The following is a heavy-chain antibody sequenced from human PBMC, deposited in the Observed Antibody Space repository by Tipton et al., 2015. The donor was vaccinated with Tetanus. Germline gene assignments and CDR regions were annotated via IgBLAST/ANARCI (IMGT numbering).Heavy chain of an antibody. Sequence: QLVQSGAEVKKPGASVKVSCKASGYTFTKYGINWVRQAPGQGLEWMGWDSGYSGNTNYAQKLQGRVTMTTDTSTNTAYVELRSLTSDDTAVYFCARGPLENEGYFDSWGQGILVTVTA. V-gene: IGHV1-18*01. J-gene: IGHJ4*02. CDR1: GYTFTKYG. CDR3: ARGPLENEGYFDS. D-gene: IGHD1-1*01. CDR2: DSGYSGNT.